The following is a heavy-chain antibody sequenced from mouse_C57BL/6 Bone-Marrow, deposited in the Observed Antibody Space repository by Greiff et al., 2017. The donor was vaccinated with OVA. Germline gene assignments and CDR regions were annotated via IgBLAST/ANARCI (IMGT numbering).Heavy chain of an antibody. Sequence: VQLQQPGAELVKPGASVKLSCKASGYTFTSYWMHWVKQRPGQGLEWIGMIHPNSGSTNYNEKFKGKATLTADKSSSTAYMQLSSLTSEDSAVYFCARLGLRRGGYAMDYWGQGTSVTVSS. V-gene: IGHV1-64*01. J-gene: IGHJ4*01. CDR1: GYTFTSYW. CDR3: ARLGLRRGGYAMDY. CDR2: IHPNSGST. D-gene: IGHD2-4*01.